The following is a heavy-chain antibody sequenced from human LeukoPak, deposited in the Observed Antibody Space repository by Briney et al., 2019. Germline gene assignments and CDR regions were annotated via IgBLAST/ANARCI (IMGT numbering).Heavy chain of an antibody. CDR3: ARDLGGDYGYY. J-gene: IGHJ4*02. D-gene: IGHD4-17*01. CDR1: GGTFSSYA. V-gene: IGHV1-69*04. Sequence: ASVKVSCKASGGTFSSYAISWVRQAPGQGLEWMGRIIPILGIANYAQKFQGRVTITADKSTSTAYMELSSLRSEDTAVYYCARDLGGDYGYYWGQGTLVTVSS. CDR2: IIPILGIA.